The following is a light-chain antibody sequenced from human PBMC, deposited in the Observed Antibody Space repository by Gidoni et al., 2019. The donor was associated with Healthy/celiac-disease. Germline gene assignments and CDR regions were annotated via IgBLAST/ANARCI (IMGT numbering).Light chain of an antibody. CDR3: QQSSSTLWT. CDR2: AAS. J-gene: IGKJ1*01. V-gene: IGKV1-39*01. CDR1: QSISSY. Sequence: DIQMTQSPSSLSASVGDRVTITCRASQSISSYLNWYQQKPGNAPKLLIYAASSLQRGVPSRFSGSGSGTDFPLTISSLQPEDFATYYCQQSSSTLWTFGQGTKVEIK.